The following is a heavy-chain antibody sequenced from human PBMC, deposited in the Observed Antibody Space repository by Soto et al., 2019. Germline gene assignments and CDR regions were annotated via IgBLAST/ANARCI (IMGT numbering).Heavy chain of an antibody. D-gene: IGHD3-16*01. Sequence: QVQLVESGGGLVKPGGSLRLYCAASGCTFSDYYMTWIRQATGKRLEWVSYISSRGNTIYYADSVKGRFTSSRDNAKNSLYLQMNSLRAEDTAVYYCARVRGGVPDYWGHGPLVTVSS. CDR3: ARVRGGVPDY. V-gene: IGHV3-11*01. CDR2: ISSRGNTI. J-gene: IGHJ4*01. CDR1: GCTFSDYY.